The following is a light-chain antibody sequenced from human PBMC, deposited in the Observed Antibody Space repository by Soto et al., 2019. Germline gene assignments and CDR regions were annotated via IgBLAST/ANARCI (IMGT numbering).Light chain of an antibody. CDR1: QSVSSY. V-gene: IGKV3-11*01. Sequence: EIVLTQSPATLSLSPGERATLSCRASQSVSSYLAWYQQKPGQAPRLLIYDASNRASGIPAMFSGSGSGTDFPLTISSLEPEDFAVYYWQQRSNWPGFGGGTKVEIK. CDR3: QQRSNWPG. CDR2: DAS. J-gene: IGKJ4*02.